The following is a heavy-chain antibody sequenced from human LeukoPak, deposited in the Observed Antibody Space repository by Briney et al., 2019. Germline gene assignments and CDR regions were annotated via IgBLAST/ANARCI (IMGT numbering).Heavy chain of an antibody. D-gene: IGHD6-13*01. V-gene: IGHV3-21*01. CDR1: GFTFSSYS. Sequence: GGSLRLSCAASGFTFSSYSMNWVRQAPGKGLEGVSSISSSSSYIYYADSVKGRFTISRDNAKNSLYLQMNSLRAEDTAVYYCARDSKPDGSSWFNNYYYYYMDVWGKGTTVTVSS. CDR3: ARDSKPDGSSWFNNYYYYYMDV. J-gene: IGHJ6*03. CDR2: ISSSSSYI.